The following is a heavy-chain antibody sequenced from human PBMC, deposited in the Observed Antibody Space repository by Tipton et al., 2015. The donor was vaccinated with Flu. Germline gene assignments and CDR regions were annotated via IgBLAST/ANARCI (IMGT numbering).Heavy chain of an antibody. CDR1: GYTFTSYD. CDR2: MNPNGGNT. J-gene: IGHJ6*02. Sequence: QLVQSGAEVKKPGASVKVSCKASGYTFTSYDINWVRQAPGQGLEWMGWMNPNGGNTGYAQKFQGRVTMTRNTSISTAYMELSSLRSEDPAVYYCASWAFGVYHYGMDVWGQGTTVTVSS. D-gene: IGHD3-10*01. CDR3: ASWAFGVYHYGMDV. V-gene: IGHV1-8*01.